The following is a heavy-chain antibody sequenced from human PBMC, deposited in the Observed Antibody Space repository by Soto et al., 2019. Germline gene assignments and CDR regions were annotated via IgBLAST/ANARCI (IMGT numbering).Heavy chain of an antibody. J-gene: IGHJ4*02. Sequence: QVQLVQSGAEVKKPGASVKVSCKASGYTFTSYGISWVRQAPGQGLEWMGWISAYNGNTNYAQKLQGRVTMTPDTSTSTAYMELSSLRSDDTAVYYCARAGGPPIWSGSLGGDYWGQGTLVTVSS. D-gene: IGHD3-3*01. CDR1: GYTFTSYG. V-gene: IGHV1-18*01. CDR3: ARAGGPPIWSGSLGGDY. CDR2: ISAYNGNT.